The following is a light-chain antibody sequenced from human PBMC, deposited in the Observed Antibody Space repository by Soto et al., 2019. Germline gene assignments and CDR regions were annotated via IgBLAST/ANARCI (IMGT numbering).Light chain of an antibody. CDR3: ATWDDSLNGPV. CDR1: SSNIGRDT. J-gene: IGLJ2*01. CDR2: NND. Sequence: QSVLSQPPSASGTPGQRVTISCSGSSSNIGRDTVNWYQQLPGTALKVLIYNNDRRPSGVPDRFSGSKSGTSGSLAISELQSEDEAHYYCATWDDSLNGPVFGGWTKLTVL. V-gene: IGLV1-44*01.